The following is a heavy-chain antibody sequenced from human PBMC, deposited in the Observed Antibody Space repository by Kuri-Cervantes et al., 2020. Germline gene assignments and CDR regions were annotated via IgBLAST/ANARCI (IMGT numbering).Heavy chain of an antibody. D-gene: IGHD2-15*01. CDR3: AKDIEVGFDYYYGMDV. CDR1: GFTFDDYA. V-gene: IGHV3-43D*04. J-gene: IGHJ6*02. CDR2: ISWDGGST. Sequence: GESLKISCAASGFTFDDYAMHWVRQAPGKGLEWVSLISWDGGSTYYADSVKGRFTISRDNSKNSLYLQMNSLRAEDTALYYCAKDIEVGFDYYYGMDVWGQGTTVTVSS.